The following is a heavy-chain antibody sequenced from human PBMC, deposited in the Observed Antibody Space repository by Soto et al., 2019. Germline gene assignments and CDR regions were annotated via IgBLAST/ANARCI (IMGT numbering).Heavy chain of an antibody. CDR1: GGTFSSYP. Sequence: QVQLVQSGAEVKKPGSSVKVSCKASGGTFSSYPISWVRQAPGQGLEWMGRIIPILGIANYAQKFQGRVTITADKSTSTAYMELSSLRSEDTAVYYCAVVISHQYYFDYWGQGTLVTVSS. D-gene: IGHD3-22*01. J-gene: IGHJ4*02. CDR3: AVVISHQYYFDY. V-gene: IGHV1-69*02. CDR2: IIPILGIA.